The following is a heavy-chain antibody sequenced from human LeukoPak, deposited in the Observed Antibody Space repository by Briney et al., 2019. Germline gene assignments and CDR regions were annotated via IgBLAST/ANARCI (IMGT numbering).Heavy chain of an antibody. V-gene: IGHV3-53*01. Sequence: GGSLRLSCAASDFTVRSNYMTWVRQAPGKGLEWVALIYTGGSTYYADSVKGRFTISRDNSKNTLYLQMKSLRAEDTAVYYGAGELGYFDFDYWGQGTQGTVSS. CDR3: AGELGYFDFDY. CDR2: IYTGGST. J-gene: IGHJ4*02. CDR1: DFTVRSNY. D-gene: IGHD3-9*01.